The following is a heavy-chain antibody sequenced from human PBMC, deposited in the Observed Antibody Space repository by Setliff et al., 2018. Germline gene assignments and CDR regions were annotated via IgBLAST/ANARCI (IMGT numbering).Heavy chain of an antibody. J-gene: IGHJ4*02. V-gene: IGHV3-74*01. D-gene: IGHD2-15*01. CDR3: ARELLSSRSQGEIDY. CDR1: GFTFSSYS. Sequence: PGGSLRLSCAASGFTFSSYSMNWVRQAPGKGLEWVSRINSDGSSTSYADSVKGRFTISRDNAKNTLYLQMNSLRAEDTAVYYCARELLSSRSQGEIDYWGQGTLVTVSS. CDR2: INSDGSST.